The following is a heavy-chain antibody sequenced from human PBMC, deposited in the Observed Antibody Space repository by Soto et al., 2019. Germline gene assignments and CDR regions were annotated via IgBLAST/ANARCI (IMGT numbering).Heavy chain of an antibody. CDR3: AKADIMDV. CDR2: ISGSGGST. V-gene: IGHV3-23*01. J-gene: IGHJ6*02. Sequence: PGGALRLSCAASVFTFSIYAMIWVRQAPGKGLEWVSAISGSGGSTYYADSVKGRFTISRDNSKNTLYLQMNSLRAEDTAVYYCAKADIMDVWGQGTTVTVSS. CDR1: VFTFSIYA. D-gene: IGHD2-15*01.